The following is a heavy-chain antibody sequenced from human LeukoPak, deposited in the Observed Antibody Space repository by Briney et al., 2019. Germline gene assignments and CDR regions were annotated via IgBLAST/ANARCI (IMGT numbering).Heavy chain of an antibody. J-gene: IGHJ3*01. D-gene: IGHD2-2*01. V-gene: IGHV3-23*01. CDR2: FGLYGGTT. Sequence: PGGSLRLSCAASGLIFSSYAMTWVRQAPGKGLEWVSSFGLYGGTTHYADSVKGRFTISRGNSKNTLYLQMTSLRADDTAVYYCVKDSSTTSWYFAFDVWGQGTMVAVSS. CDR3: VKDSSTTSWYFAFDV. CDR1: GLIFSSYA.